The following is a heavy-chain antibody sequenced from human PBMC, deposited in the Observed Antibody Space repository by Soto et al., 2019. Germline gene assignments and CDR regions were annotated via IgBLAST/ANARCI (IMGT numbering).Heavy chain of an antibody. D-gene: IGHD3-16*01. CDR1: GFSISSYA. Sequence: EVQLVESGGGLVQPGGSLRLSCSASGFSISSYAMHWVRQAPGKGLEYVSVTYSKGGSTYYSDAVKGRFTISTDTSKNTLNLQMSILRAEDTALYYGVRDVWGFGYWGQGTLVTVSS. CDR2: TYSKGGST. J-gene: IGHJ4*02. CDR3: VRDVWGFGY. V-gene: IGHV3-64D*08.